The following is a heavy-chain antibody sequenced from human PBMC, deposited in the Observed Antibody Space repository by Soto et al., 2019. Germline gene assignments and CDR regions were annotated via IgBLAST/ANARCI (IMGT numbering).Heavy chain of an antibody. D-gene: IGHD6-6*01. J-gene: IGHJ4*02. Sequence: GGSLRLSCAASGFTFSNYAMIWVRQAPGKGLEWVSGISGTGGSTYYTDSVKGRFTISRDNSKNTLYLQMNSLRAEDTAVYYCALKGYSSSSSFDYRGQGTLVTVSS. V-gene: IGHV3-23*01. CDR1: GFTFSNYA. CDR2: ISGTGGST. CDR3: ALKGYSSSSSFDY.